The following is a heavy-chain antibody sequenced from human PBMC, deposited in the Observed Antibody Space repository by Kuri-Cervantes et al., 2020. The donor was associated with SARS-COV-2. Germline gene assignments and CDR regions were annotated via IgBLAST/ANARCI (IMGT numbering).Heavy chain of an antibody. CDR2: ISYDGSNK. J-gene: IGHJ3*02. V-gene: IGHV3-30*19. CDR3: AREELLSYDAFDI. Sequence: GESLKISCVASGFTFNNYGMHWVRQAPGKGLEWVAVISYDGSNKYYADSVKGRFTISRDNSKNTLYLQMNSLRAEDTAVYYCAREELLSYDAFDIWGQGTMVTVSS. CDR1: GFTFNNYG. D-gene: IGHD2-2*01.